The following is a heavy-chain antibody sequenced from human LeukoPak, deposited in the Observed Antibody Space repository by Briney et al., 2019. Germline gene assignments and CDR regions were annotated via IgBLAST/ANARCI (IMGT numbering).Heavy chain of an antibody. V-gene: IGHV3-74*01. CDR1: GFTFSSYW. D-gene: IGHD3-10*01. CDR3: ARVTTMVRGVIITSYYYYMDV. Sequence: GGSLRLSCAASGFTFSSYWMHWVRQAPGKGLVWVSRINSDGSSTSYADSVKGRFTISRDNAKNTLYLQMNSLRAEDTAVYYCARVTTMVRGVIITSYYYYMDVWGKGTTVTISS. CDR2: INSDGSST. J-gene: IGHJ6*03.